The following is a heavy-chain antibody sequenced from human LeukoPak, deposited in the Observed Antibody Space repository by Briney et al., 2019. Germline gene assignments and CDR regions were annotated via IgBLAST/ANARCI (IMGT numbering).Heavy chain of an antibody. CDR1: GYTFTSYA. J-gene: IGHJ4*02. Sequence: ASVKVSCKASGYTFTSYAIHWVRQAPGQRLEWMGWISAGNGNTKYSQDFQGRVTFISNTSATTAFMELSSLRSEDAAVYYCARDSGSGSNDYWGQGTLVTVSS. V-gene: IGHV1-3*01. CDR2: ISAGNGNT. D-gene: IGHD1-26*01. CDR3: ARDSGSGSNDY.